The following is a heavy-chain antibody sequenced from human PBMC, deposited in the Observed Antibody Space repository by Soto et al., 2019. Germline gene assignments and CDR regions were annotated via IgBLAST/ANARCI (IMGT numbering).Heavy chain of an antibody. CDR1: GFTFSHAW. CDR2: IKSKTDGGTT. D-gene: IGHD2-15*01. Sequence: GGSLRLSCAASGFTFSHAWMNWVRQAQGKGLEWVGRIKSKTDGGTTDYAAPVKGRFTISRDDSKNTLYLQMNSLKTEDTAVYYCTTVPFSKGYCSGGSCYSAIWYYYYGMDVWGQGTTVT. J-gene: IGHJ6*02. CDR3: TTVPFSKGYCSGGSCYSAIWYYYYGMDV. V-gene: IGHV3-15*07.